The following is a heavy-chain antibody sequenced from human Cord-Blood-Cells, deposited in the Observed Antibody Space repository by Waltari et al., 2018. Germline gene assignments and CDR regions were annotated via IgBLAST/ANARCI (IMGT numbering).Heavy chain of an antibody. CDR3: AGDSDSSSLYWFDP. V-gene: IGHV4-4*07. Sequence: QVQLQESGPGLVKPSETLSLTCTVSGGSISSYYWSWIRQPAGKGLEWIGRIYTRGDNNYNPPHKGRVTLAVDTAKNQFSLKLSSVTAADTAVYYCAGDSDSSSLYWFDPWGQGTLVTVSS. CDR2: IYTRGDN. J-gene: IGHJ5*02. D-gene: IGHD6-13*01. CDR1: GGSISSYY.